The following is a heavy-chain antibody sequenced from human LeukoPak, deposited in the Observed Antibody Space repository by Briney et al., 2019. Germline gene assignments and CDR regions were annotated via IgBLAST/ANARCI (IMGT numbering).Heavy chain of an antibody. Sequence: PSETLSLTCAVYGGXFSGYYWSWIRQPPGKGLEWIGEINHSGSTNYNPSLKSRVTISVDTSKNQFSLKLSSVTAADTAVYYCARNVPSPSHHFDIWGQGTMVTVSS. CDR3: ARNVPSPSHHFDI. CDR1: GGXFSGYY. D-gene: IGHD1-1*01. V-gene: IGHV4-34*01. CDR2: INHSGST. J-gene: IGHJ3*02.